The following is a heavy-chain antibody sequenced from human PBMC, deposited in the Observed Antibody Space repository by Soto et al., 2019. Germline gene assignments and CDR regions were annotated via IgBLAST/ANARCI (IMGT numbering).Heavy chain of an antibody. J-gene: IGHJ5*02. CDR1: GFTFSSYA. CDR2: MSGSGGST. V-gene: IGHV3-23*01. D-gene: IGHD1-26*01. Sequence: HPGGSLRLSCVASGFTFSSYAMSWVRQAPGKGLEWVSAMSGSGGSTSNADAVNGRFTISRDKSKNTLYLQMNSLRAEDTAVYYCAKLVIGWEPHIDPWGQGTLVTVSS. CDR3: AKLVIGWEPHIDP.